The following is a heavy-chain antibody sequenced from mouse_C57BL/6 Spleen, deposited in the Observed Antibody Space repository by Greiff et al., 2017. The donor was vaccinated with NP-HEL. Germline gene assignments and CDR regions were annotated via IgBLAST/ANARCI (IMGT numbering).Heavy chain of an antibody. CDR2: IYPGDGDT. V-gene: IGHV1-82*01. Sequence: QVQLQQSGPELVKPGASVKISCKASGYAFSSSWMNWVKQRPGKGLEWIGRIYPGDGDTNYNGKFKGKATLTADKSSSTAYMQLSSLTSEDSAVSFCAREAAYGSENDFDYWGQGTTLTVSS. CDR3: AREAAYGSENDFDY. D-gene: IGHD1-1*01. J-gene: IGHJ2*01. CDR1: GYAFSSSW.